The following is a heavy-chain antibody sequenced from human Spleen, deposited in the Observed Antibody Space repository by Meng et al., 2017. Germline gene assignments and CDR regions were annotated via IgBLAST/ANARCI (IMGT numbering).Heavy chain of an antibody. J-gene: IGHJ5*02. CDR1: AYTFTSYD. CDR3: ARGVLAYCGGDCSP. D-gene: IGHD2-21*02. V-gene: IGHV1-8*01. CDR2: MNPNSVNT. Sequence: ASVKVSCKASAYTFTSYDMNWVRQATGQGLEWMGWMNPNSVNTDYAQKFQGRVTMTRNTSISTAYMELSGLRSEDTAVYYCARGVLAYCGGDCSPWGQGTLVTVSS.